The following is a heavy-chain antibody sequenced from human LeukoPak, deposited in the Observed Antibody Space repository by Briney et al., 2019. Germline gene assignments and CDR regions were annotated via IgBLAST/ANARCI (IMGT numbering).Heavy chain of an antibody. Sequence: PSETLSLTCTVSGGSISSYYWSWIRQPPGKGLEWIGYIYYSGSTNYNPSLKSRVTISVDTSKNQFSLKLSSVTAADTAVYYCASHVGYSYDDAFDIWGQGTMVTVSS. D-gene: IGHD5-18*01. CDR2: IYYSGST. V-gene: IGHV4-59*08. CDR1: GGSISSYY. CDR3: ASHVGYSYDDAFDI. J-gene: IGHJ3*02.